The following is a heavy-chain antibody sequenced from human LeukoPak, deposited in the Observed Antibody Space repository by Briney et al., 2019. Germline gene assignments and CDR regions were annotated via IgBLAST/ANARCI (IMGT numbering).Heavy chain of an antibody. V-gene: IGHV3-23*01. J-gene: IGHJ4*02. CDR2: LSGGGDSR. CDR3: AKAVRSMVTGGGYFDS. CDR1: GFAFSNYA. Sequence: GGSLRLSCAASGFAFSNYAMSWVRQAPGKGLEWVSSLSGGGDSRYYADSVMVRFTISRDNSKNTLYLQMNSLRAEDTAVYYCAKAVRSMVTGGGYFDSWGQGTLVTVSS. D-gene: IGHD3-10*01.